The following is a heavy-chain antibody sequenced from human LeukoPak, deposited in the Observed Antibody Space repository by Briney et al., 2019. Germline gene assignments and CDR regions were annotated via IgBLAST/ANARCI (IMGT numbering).Heavy chain of an antibody. CDR2: ISGSGGST. CDR3: AKDRAAAGRTYYFDY. V-gene: IGHV3-23*01. Sequence: GGSLRLSCAASGFTFRSYAMRWVGQAPAKGLEGVSAISGSGGSTYYADSVKGRFTISRDNSKNTLYLQMNSLRAEDTAVYYCAKDRAAAGRTYYFDYWGEGTLVTVSS. D-gene: IGHD6-13*01. J-gene: IGHJ4*02. CDR1: GFTFRSYA.